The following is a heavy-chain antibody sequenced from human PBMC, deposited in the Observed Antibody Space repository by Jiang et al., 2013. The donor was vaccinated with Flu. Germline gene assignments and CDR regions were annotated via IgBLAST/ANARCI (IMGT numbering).Heavy chain of an antibody. J-gene: IGHJ4*02. CDR1: GFTFSYYG. D-gene: IGHD3-9*01. V-gene: IGHV3-30*02. CDR3: ATLRGSSYDTYLMDF. CDR2: IWHDGSNR. Sequence: QLVESGGGVVQPGGSLRLSCAASGFTFSYYGMHWVRQSPGKGLEWVASIWHDGSNRYYADSVKGRFTISRDNSKDTLYLQMDSVRSEDTAVYYCATLRGSSYDTYLMDFWGQGTLVSVSS.